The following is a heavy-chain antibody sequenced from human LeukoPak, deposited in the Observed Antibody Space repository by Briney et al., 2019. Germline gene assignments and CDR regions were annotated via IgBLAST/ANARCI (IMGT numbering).Heavy chain of an antibody. CDR1: GASIRSYY. CDR3: VRDTRSYDTSGYYHFDF. CDR2: VHYSGSS. V-gene: IGHV4-59*01. J-gene: IGHJ4*02. D-gene: IGHD3-22*01. Sequence: SETLSLTCTVSGASIRSYYWNWIRQPPRKGLEWIGYVHYSGSSNYNLSLKGRVTFSVDTANNQYSLILSSVTAADTAVYYCVRDTRSYDTSGYYHFDFWGQGSLVTVSS.